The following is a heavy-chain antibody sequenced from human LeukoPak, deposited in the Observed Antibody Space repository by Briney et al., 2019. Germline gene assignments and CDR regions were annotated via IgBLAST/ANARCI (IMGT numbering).Heavy chain of an antibody. J-gene: IGHJ3*02. D-gene: IGHD6-13*01. CDR2: ISYDGSNK. CDR3: AKGLEGYSSKADAFDI. Sequence: GGSLRLSCAASGFTFSSYGMHWVRQAPGKGLEWVAVISYDGSNKYYADSVKGRFTISRDNSKNTLYLQMNSLRAEDTAVYYCAKGLEGYSSKADAFDIWGQGTMVTVSS. V-gene: IGHV3-30*18. CDR1: GFTFSSYG.